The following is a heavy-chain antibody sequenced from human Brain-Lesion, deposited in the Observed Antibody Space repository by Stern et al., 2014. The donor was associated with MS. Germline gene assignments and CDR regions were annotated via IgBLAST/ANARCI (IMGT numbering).Heavy chain of an antibody. CDR2: IFNSGSP. Sequence: VQLVESGPGLVKPSQTLSLSCTVSGGSISSGGYYWSWIRQPAGKGLEWIGRIFNSGSPSYTPPLKGRVPISIDPSKTHFSLRLNPMTAADTAVYYCARGRVVPGFQYYATDVWGQGTTVIVSS. CDR1: GGSISSGGYY. V-gene: IGHV4-61*02. CDR3: ARGRVVPGFQYYATDV. D-gene: IGHD2-2*01. J-gene: IGHJ6*02.